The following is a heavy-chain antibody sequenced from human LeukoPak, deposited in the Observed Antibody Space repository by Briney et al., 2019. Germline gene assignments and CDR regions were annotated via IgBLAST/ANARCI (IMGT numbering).Heavy chain of an antibody. D-gene: IGHD1-26*01. Sequence: SETLSLTCTVSGGCISSYYWSWIRQRPGKGLEWIGYIYYSGSTNYNPSLKSRVTISVDTSKNQFSLKLSSVTAADTAVYYCAREGGGSYSGPAQGFDYWGQGTLVTVSS. CDR2: IYYSGST. CDR1: GGCISSYY. J-gene: IGHJ4*02. CDR3: AREGGGSYSGPAQGFDY. V-gene: IGHV4-59*01.